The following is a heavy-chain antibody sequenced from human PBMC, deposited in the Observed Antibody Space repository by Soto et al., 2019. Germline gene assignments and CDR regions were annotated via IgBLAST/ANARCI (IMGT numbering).Heavy chain of an antibody. CDR1: GGTLSDHG. V-gene: IGHV1-69*06. CDR2: TIPVFNTA. Sequence: QVQLEQSGAEVKKPGSSVKVSCKASGGTLSDHGVAWLRQAPGQGLEWMGGTIPVFNTAKYAQKFQGRVTVTADKFTNIAYMELSSLRAEDTAVYFCARGVYGSGNYYTGSSAFNLWGQGTMVIVSS. CDR3: ARGVYGSGNYYTGSSAFNL. J-gene: IGHJ3*01. D-gene: IGHD3-10*01.